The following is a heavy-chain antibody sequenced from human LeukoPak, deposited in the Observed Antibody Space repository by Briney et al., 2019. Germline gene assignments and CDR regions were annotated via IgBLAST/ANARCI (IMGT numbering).Heavy chain of an antibody. D-gene: IGHD3-10*01. Sequence: PGGSLRLSCAASGFTFSSCWMSWVRQAPGKGLEWVANIKQDGSEKYYVDSVKGRFTISRDNAKNSLYLQMNSLRAEDTAVYYCARSYGSGSYYNAGYYYYYGMDVWGQGTTVTVSS. V-gene: IGHV3-7*01. CDR2: IKQDGSEK. J-gene: IGHJ6*02. CDR3: ARSYGSGSYYNAGYYYYYGMDV. CDR1: GFTFSSCW.